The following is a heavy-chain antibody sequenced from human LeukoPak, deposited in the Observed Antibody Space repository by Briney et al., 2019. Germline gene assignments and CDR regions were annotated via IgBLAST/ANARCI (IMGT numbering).Heavy chain of an antibody. V-gene: IGHV1-69*13. CDR1: GGTFSSYA. D-gene: IGHD3-22*01. J-gene: IGHJ3*02. CDR2: IIPIFGTA. CDR3: ARERITMILGPLFDI. Sequence: SVKVSCKASGGTFSSYAISWVRQAPGQGLEWMGGIIPIFGTANYAQKFQGRVAITADESTSTAYMELRSLRSDDTAVYYCARERITMILGPLFDIWGQGTMVTVSS.